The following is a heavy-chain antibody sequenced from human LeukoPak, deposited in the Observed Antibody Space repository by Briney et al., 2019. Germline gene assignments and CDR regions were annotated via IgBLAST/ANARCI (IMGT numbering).Heavy chain of an antibody. J-gene: IGHJ4*02. D-gene: IGHD3/OR15-3a*01. Sequence: PGGSLRLSCAASGFTFSSYAMSWVRQAPGKGLEWVSPISSSGVSTYYADSVKGRFTISRDTSKNTLYLQMNSLRAEDTAIYYCATGGLGISPFEYWGQGSLVTVSS. V-gene: IGHV3-23*01. CDR2: ISSSGVST. CDR1: GFTFSSYA. CDR3: ATGGLGISPFEY.